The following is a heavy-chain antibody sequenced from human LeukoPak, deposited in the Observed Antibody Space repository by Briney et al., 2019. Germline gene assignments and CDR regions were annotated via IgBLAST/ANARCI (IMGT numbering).Heavy chain of an antibody. J-gene: IGHJ3*02. Sequence: PGGSLRLSCAASGFTFSDYYMSWIRQAPGKGLEWVSYISSSGSTIYYADSVKGRFTISRDNAKSSLYLQMNSLRAEDTAVYYCAREGNMVVTPGSFDIWGQGTMVTVSS. CDR1: GFTFSDYY. V-gene: IGHV3-11*04. CDR3: AREGNMVVTPGSFDI. D-gene: IGHD4-23*01. CDR2: ISSSGSTI.